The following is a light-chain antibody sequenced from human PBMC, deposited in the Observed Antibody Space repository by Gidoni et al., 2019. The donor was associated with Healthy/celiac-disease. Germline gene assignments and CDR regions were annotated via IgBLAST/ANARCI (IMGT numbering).Light chain of an antibody. V-gene: IGLV1-40*01. CDR1: SSNIGAGYD. Sequence: QSRLTQPPSVSGAPGQRVTISCTGSSSNIGAGYDVHWYQQLPGTAPKLLIYGNSNRPSGVPDRFSGSKSGTSASLAITGLQAEDEADYYCQSYDSSLSARNVVFGGGTKLTVL. J-gene: IGLJ2*01. CDR2: GNS. CDR3: QSYDSSLSARNVV.